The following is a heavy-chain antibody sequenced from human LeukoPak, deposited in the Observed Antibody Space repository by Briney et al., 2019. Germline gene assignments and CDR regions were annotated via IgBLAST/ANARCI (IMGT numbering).Heavy chain of an antibody. J-gene: IGHJ4*02. V-gene: IGHV4-34*01. CDR2: INHSGST. Sequence: SETLSLTCGVYGGSFSGYYWSWIRQPPGKGLEWFGEINHSGSTNYNPFLKSRVTISVDTSKNQFSLKLNSVTAADTAVYYCARQAAVPGEEKFDYWGQGTLVTVSS. CDR3: ARQAAVPGEEKFDY. CDR1: GGSFSGYY. D-gene: IGHD6-19*01.